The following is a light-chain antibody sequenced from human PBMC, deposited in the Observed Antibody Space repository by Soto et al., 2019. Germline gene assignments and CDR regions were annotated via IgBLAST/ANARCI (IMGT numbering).Light chain of an antibody. CDR3: QSYDRGLTAYV. CDR1: SSNIGENY. J-gene: IGLJ1*01. V-gene: IGLV1-36*01. Sequence: QSVLTQPPSVSEAPRQRVTISCSGSSSNIGENYVNWYQQVPGKAPKLLLYHDDLRPSGVSDRFSGSKSGTSASLAISGLQAEDEGHYYCQSYDRGLTAYVFGTGTKLTVL. CDR2: HDD.